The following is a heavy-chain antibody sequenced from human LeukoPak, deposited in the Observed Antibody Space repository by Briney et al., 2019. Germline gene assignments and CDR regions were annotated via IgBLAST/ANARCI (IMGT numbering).Heavy chain of an antibody. CDR3: ARGLGYDFWSGYSPGYYFDY. CDR2: ISAYNGNT. V-gene: IGHV1-18*01. D-gene: IGHD3-3*01. CDR1: GYTFTSYG. Sequence: ASVKVSCKASGYTFTSYGISWVRQAPGQGLEWMGWISAYNGNTNYAQKLQGRVTMTTDTSTSTAYMELRSLRSDDTAVYYCARGLGYDFWSGYSPGYYFDYWGQGTLGTVSS. J-gene: IGHJ4*02.